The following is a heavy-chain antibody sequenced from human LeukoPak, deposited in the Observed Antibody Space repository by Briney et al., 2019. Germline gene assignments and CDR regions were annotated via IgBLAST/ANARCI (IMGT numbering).Heavy chain of an antibody. CDR1: GYSFASYW. CDR3: ARSNSSSSEHFQN. CDR2: IYPADSDT. V-gene: IGHV5-51*01. D-gene: IGHD6-6*01. Sequence: GESLKISCKGSGYSFASYWIGWVRQMPGKGLEWMGIIYPADSDTRYSPSFQGQVTISADKSISTAYLRWTSLKASDTAMYYCARSNSSSSEHFQNWGQGTLVTVSS. J-gene: IGHJ1*01.